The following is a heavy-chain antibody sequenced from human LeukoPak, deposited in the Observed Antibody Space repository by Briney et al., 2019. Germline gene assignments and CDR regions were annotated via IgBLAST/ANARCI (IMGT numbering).Heavy chain of an antibody. CDR3: ARDRALTYYYDSSGYYRGTTDAFDI. CDR2: IIPIFGTA. CDR1: GGTFSSYA. D-gene: IGHD3-22*01. J-gene: IGHJ3*02. Sequence: ASVKVSCKASGGTFSSYAISWVRQAPGQGLEWMGGIIPIFGTANYAQKFQGRVTITADESTSTAYMELSSLRSEDTAVYYCARDRALTYYYDSSGYYRGTTDAFDIWGQGTMVTVSS. V-gene: IGHV1-69*13.